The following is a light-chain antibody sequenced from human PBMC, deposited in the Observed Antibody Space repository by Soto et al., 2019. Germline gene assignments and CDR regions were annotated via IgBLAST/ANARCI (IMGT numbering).Light chain of an antibody. CDR2: VAS. CDR3: QQYNNWPWT. V-gene: IGKV3D-15*01. CDR1: QSVSSN. J-gene: IGKJ1*01. Sequence: EIVMTQSPATLSVSPGERATLSCRASQSVSSNLAWYQQKPGQAPRLLIYVASTRATGIPARFSGSGSGTDFTLTISSLQSEDFAFYYCQQYNNWPWTFGQGTKVDIK.